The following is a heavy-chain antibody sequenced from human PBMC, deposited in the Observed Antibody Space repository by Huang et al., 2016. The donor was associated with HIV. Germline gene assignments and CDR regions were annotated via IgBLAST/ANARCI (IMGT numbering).Heavy chain of an antibody. J-gene: IGHJ6*03. D-gene: IGHD3-10*01. CDR3: ARHREGPVAYYSGWGSHLNYMDV. V-gene: IGHV4-39*01. CDR2: IYYKGST. Sequence: QLLLQESGPGLVKPSEALALTCAVSGGSIRSSDYHWGWIRQPPGKGLGWIGSIYYKGSTHYSPSLKSRVTIAVDTSKNLFFLNLTSMTAADTAVYYCARHREGPVAYYSGWGSHLNYMDVWGRGRTVVVS. CDR1: GGSIRSSDYH.